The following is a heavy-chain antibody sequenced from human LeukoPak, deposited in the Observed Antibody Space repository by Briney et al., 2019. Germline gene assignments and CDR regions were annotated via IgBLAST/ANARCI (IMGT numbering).Heavy chain of an antibody. CDR3: ARGITGFPVDY. Sequence: ASVTLSLKASGYTFTVNYMHWERHAPGQGLEWMGWINHNSGGTHSARMFQGRVTMTRDTSISTAYMDLSRLRYDDTAVYYCARGITGFPVDYWGQGTLVTVSS. D-gene: IGHD1-20*01. CDR2: INHNSGGT. J-gene: IGHJ4*02. CDR1: GYTFTVNY. V-gene: IGHV1-2*02.